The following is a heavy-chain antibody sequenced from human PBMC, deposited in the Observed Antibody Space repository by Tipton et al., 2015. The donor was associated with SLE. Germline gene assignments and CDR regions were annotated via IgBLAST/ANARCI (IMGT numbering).Heavy chain of an antibody. Sequence: TLSLTCTVSGGSISSRNYYWAWIRQPPGKGLEWIGSIYYTGTTTYYNSFLKSRVTMSVDTSKNQFSLRLTSVIAADTAVYYCARLHGYSYGLNWFDPWGQGTLISVSS. CDR1: GGSISSRNYY. D-gene: IGHD5-18*01. CDR3: ARLHGYSYGLNWFDP. J-gene: IGHJ5*02. CDR2: IYYTGTTT. V-gene: IGHV4-39*07.